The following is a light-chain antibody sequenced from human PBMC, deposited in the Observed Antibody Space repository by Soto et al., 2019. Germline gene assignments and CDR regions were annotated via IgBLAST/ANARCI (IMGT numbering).Light chain of an antibody. Sequence: QSALTQPASVSGSPGQSITISCTGTTTDVGGYNYVSWYQQHPGKAPKLMIYDVSNRPSGVPNRFSGSKSGNTASLTISGLQAEDEADYYCSSYTGSSTLYVFGTGTKLTVL. CDR3: SSYTGSSTLYV. J-gene: IGLJ1*01. V-gene: IGLV2-14*01. CDR2: DVS. CDR1: TTDVGGYNY.